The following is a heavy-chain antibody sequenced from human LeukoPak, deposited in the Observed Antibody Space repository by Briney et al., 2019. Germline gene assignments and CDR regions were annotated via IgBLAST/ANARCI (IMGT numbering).Heavy chain of an antibody. J-gene: IGHJ6*03. CDR3: ARHRSTFAMVRGVIGYYYYMDV. D-gene: IGHD3-10*01. CDR2: IYYSGST. CDR1: GGSISSGDYY. V-gene: IGHV4-30-4*08. Sequence: SETLSLTCTVSGGSISSGDYYWSWIRQPPGKGLEWIGYIYYSGSTYYNPSLKSRVTISVDTSKNQFSLKLSSVTAADTAVYYCARHRSTFAMVRGVIGYYYYMDVWGKGTTVTVSS.